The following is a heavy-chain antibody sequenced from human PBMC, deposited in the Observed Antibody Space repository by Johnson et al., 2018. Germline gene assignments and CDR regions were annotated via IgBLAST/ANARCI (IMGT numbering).Heavy chain of an antibody. Sequence: VQLQESGGSLVQPGGSLRVSCAASGFTFSTYAMNWVRQTPGKGLEWVSAISGSGDGTYYADSVKGRFTISRDNSKNTLYLQMNSLTAEDTAVYYCAKEVLYGWGALDIWGHGTMVTVSS. D-gene: IGHD6-19*01. V-gene: IGHV3-23*01. CDR1: GFTFSTYA. CDR2: ISGSGDGT. CDR3: AKEVLYGWGALDI. J-gene: IGHJ3*02.